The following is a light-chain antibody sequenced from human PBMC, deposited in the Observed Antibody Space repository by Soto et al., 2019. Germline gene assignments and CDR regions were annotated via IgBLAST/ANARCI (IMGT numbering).Light chain of an antibody. J-gene: IGKJ2*01. CDR3: QQYGSSPLYT. CDR1: QSVSSSY. CDR2: GTS. Sequence: EIVLTQSPGTLSLSPGERATLSCRASQSVSSSYLAWYQQKPGQAPRLLIYGTSSRAPGIPDRFSGSGSGTDFTLTISRLEPEDFAVYYCQQYGSSPLYTFGQGTKLEI. V-gene: IGKV3-20*01.